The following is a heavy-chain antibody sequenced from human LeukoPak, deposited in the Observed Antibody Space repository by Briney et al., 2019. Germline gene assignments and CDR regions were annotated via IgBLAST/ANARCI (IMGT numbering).Heavy chain of an antibody. CDR2: IYYSGST. V-gene: IGHV4-39*01. CDR3: ARQTGSGLFILP. Sequence: TSETLSLTCTVSGGSISSSSYYWGWIRQPPGKGLEWIGSIYYSGSTYYNPSLKSRVIISVDTSKNQFSLKLSSVTAADTAVYYCARQTGSGLFILPGGQGTLVTVSS. D-gene: IGHD3/OR15-3a*01. J-gene: IGHJ4*02. CDR1: GGSISSSSYY.